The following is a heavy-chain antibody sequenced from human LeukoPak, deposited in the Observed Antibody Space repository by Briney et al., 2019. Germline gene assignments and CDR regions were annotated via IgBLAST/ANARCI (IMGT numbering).Heavy chain of an antibody. CDR2: MNPNSGNT. CDR3: ARDPAPGIAVAEAFDI. V-gene: IGHV1-8*01. CDR1: GYTFTSYD. D-gene: IGHD6-19*01. J-gene: IGHJ3*02. Sequence: GASVKVSCKASGYTFTSYDINWVRQATGQGLEWMGWMNPNSGNTGYAQKFQGRVTITADKSTSTAYMELSSLRSEDTAVYYCARDPAPGIAVAEAFDIWGQGTMATVSS.